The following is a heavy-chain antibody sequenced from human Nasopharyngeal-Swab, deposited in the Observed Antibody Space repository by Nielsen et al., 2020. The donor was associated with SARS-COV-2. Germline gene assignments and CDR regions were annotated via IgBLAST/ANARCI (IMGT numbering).Heavy chain of an antibody. CDR1: GFTFSSYW. Sequence: GGSLRLSCAASGFTFSSYWMTWVRQAPGRGLEWVGRIKSRSDGGTTYYAAPVKGRFTISRDDSENTVYLQMNSLQTDDTAVYYCSTGGYTSGLDYWGQGTLVTVSS. D-gene: IGHD5-18*01. J-gene: IGHJ4*02. V-gene: IGHV3-15*01. CDR3: STGGYTSGLDY. CDR2: IKSRSDGGTT.